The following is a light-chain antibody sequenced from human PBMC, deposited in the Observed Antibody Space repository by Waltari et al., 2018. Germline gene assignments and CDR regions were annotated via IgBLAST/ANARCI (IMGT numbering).Light chain of an antibody. CDR2: KAS. V-gene: IGKV1-5*03. CDR1: QSINTW. Sequence: IQMTNSLSPCPPLSGTRVPIICRAGQSINTWLAWYNQKPGKAPNLLIYKASSLEYGVPSRFSGSGSGTEFTLTISSLQPDDFGTYYCQQYNSFPCTFGQGTTLEI. J-gene: IGKJ2*02. CDR3: QQYNSFPCT.